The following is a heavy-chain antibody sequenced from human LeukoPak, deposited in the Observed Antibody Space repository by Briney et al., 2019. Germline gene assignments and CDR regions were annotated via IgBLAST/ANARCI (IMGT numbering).Heavy chain of an antibody. CDR2: INTRSGGT. D-gene: IGHD1-26*01. J-gene: IGHJ4*02. V-gene: IGHV1-2*02. CDR3: ARDHGYSGSYEPINYFDY. Sequence: ASMKVSCKASGYTFTDLYIHWVRQAPGQGLEWMGWINTRSGGTRYAQNFQGRVTMTRDTSISTAYMELSRLRSDDTAVYYCARDHGYSGSYEPINYFDYWGQGTLVTVSS. CDR1: GYTFTDLY.